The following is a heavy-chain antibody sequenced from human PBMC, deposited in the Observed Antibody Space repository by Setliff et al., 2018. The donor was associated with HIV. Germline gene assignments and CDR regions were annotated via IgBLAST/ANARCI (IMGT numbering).Heavy chain of an antibody. Sequence: ASVKVSCKASGYTFTGNYIHWVRQAPGQGLEWMGWINPNSGGTNYEQKFQGRVTMTRDTSISTAYMELNRLRSDDTAVYYCARSYIAFLSTWYYGMDVWGQGTTVTVSS. CDR2: INPNSGGT. CDR3: ARSYIAFLSTWYYGMDV. D-gene: IGHD5-18*01. J-gene: IGHJ6*02. V-gene: IGHV1-2*02. CDR1: GYTFTGNY.